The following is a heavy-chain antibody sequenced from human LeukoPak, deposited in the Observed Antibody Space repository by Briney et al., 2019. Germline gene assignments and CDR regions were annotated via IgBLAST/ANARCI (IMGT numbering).Heavy chain of an antibody. J-gene: IGHJ5*02. V-gene: IGHV1-2*02. CDR1: GYTFTGYY. D-gene: IGHD6-13*01. Sequence: ASVKVSCKASGYTFTGYYMHWVRQAPGQGLEWMGWINPNSGGTNYAQKFQGRVTMTRDTSISTAYMELSRLRPDDTAVYYCARDLGSSWYDWFDPWGQGTLVTVSS. CDR2: INPNSGGT. CDR3: ARDLGSSWYDWFDP.